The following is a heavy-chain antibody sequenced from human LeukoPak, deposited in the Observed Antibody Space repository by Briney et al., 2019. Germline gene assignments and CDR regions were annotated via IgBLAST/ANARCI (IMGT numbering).Heavy chain of an antibody. Sequence: PSGTLSLTCAVSGGSISSSNWWSWVRQPPGKGLEWIGEIYHSGSTNYNPSLKSRVTISVDKSKNQFSLKLSSVTAADTAVYYCARDEYCSSTSCYDIDAFDIWGQGTMVTVSS. CDR2: IYHSGST. V-gene: IGHV4-4*02. J-gene: IGHJ3*02. CDR1: GGSISSSNW. CDR3: ARDEYCSSTSCYDIDAFDI. D-gene: IGHD2-2*01.